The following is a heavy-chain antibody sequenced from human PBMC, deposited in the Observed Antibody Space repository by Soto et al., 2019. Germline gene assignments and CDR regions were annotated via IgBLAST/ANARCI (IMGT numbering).Heavy chain of an antibody. V-gene: IGHV4-30-4*01. CDR1: GGSISSGDHY. J-gene: IGHJ6*02. Sequence: LALTCTVSGGSISSGDHYWSWIRQSPGKGLEWIGYIYHSGNTYYNPSLKSRVSISVDTSKNQFSLHLSSVTAADTAVYFCARDQYYYESSGYGSSYGLDVWGQGTTVTVSS. CDR3: ARDQYYYESSGYGSSYGLDV. CDR2: IYHSGNT. D-gene: IGHD3-22*01.